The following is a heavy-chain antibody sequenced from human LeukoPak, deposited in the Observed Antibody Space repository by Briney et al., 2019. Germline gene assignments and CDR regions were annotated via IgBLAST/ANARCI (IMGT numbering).Heavy chain of an antibody. CDR1: GYTFTSYY. V-gene: IGHV1-46*01. D-gene: IGHD3-16*01. CDR3: ARGAIILQYHYVVDY. CDR2: INPSGGST. Sequence: ASVKVSCKASGYTFTSYYMHWVRQAPGQGLEWMGIINPSGGSTSYAQNFQGRVTMTRNTSTSTVYMELSSLRSEDTAVYYCARGAIILQYHYVVDYWGQGTLVTVSS. J-gene: IGHJ4*02.